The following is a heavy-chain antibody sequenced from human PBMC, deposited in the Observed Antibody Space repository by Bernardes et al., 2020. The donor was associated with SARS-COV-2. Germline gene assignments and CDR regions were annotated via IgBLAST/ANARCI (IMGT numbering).Heavy chain of an antibody. CDR2: IYYSGNS. J-gene: IGHJ5*02. CDR3: ARGTWIELWLGGNWFDP. CDR1: GASIRSGGDY. Sequence: SETLSLTCTVSGASIRSGGDYWSWIRQHPGKGREWIGYIYYSGNSHYNPSLKSRATISVDTSKNQFSLKLSSVTAADTAVYYCARGTWIELWLGGNWFDPWGQGSLVTVSS. D-gene: IGHD5-18*01. V-gene: IGHV4-31*03.